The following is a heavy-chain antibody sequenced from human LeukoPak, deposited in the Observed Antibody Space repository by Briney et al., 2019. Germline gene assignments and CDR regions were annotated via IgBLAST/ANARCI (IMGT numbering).Heavy chain of an antibody. Sequence: SETLSLTCAVYGGSFSGYYWIWIRQPPGKGLDWLGEINHSGSTNYNPSLKSRVTISVDTSKNQFSLKLSSVTAADTAVHYCARGPSSWETRNYCYYGMDVWGKGTTVTVST. V-gene: IGHV4-34*01. CDR3: ARGPSSWETRNYCYYGMDV. J-gene: IGHJ6*04. CDR1: GGSFSGYY. CDR2: INHSGST. D-gene: IGHD6-13*01.